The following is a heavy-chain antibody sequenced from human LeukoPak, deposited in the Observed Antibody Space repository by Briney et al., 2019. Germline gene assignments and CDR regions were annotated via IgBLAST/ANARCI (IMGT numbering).Heavy chain of an antibody. CDR3: ASQGEGYFDY. V-gene: IGHV4-59*01. CDR1: GGSISSYY. J-gene: IGHJ4*02. Sequence: PSETLSLTCTVSGGSISSYYWSWIRQPPGKGLEWIGYIYYSGSTNYNPSLKSRVTISVDTSKYQFSLKLSSVTAADTAVYYCASQGEGYFDYWGQGTLVTVSS. CDR2: IYYSGST.